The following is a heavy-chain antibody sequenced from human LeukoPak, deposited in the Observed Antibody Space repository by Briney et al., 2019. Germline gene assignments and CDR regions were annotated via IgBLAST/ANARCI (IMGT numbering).Heavy chain of an antibody. D-gene: IGHD1-26*01. CDR2: ISGGGGST. Sequence: GGSLRLSCAASGFTFSDYYMSWVRQAPGKGLEWVSTISGGGGSTYYADSVKGRFTISRDNSKNTLYLQVNSLRAEDTAVYYCAKGGKWDVTPFDYWGQGTLVTVSS. J-gene: IGHJ4*02. CDR1: GFTFSDYY. CDR3: AKGGKWDVTPFDY. V-gene: IGHV3-23*01.